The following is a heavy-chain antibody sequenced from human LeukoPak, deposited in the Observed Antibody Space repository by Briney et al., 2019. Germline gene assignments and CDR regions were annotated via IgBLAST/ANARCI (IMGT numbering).Heavy chain of an antibody. CDR3: ARDTLGEGEDANYAVYYFDY. CDR1: GFIVSNNY. Sequence: GGSLRLSCAASGFIVSNNYMSWVRQPPGKGLEWVSVIYSGGSKYYADSVKVRFTISRDNGKNSLDLQMNSLRADDTAVYYCARDTLGEGEDANYAVYYFDYWGQGTVVTVSS. J-gene: IGHJ4*02. D-gene: IGHD4/OR15-4a*01. CDR2: IYSGGSK. V-gene: IGHV3-53*01.